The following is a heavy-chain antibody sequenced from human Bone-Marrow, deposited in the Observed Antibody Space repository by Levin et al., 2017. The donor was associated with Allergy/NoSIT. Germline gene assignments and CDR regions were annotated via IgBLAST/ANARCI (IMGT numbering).Heavy chain of an antibody. D-gene: IGHD6-13*01. V-gene: IGHV3-23*01. CDR3: AREAGGSGWYTADY. J-gene: IGHJ4*02. Sequence: GESLKISCAASGFTFGSYAITWVRQGPGKGLQWVSAIRPGGEKTYYANSVEGRFTVSRDNSKNTVYLQMSSLRVEDTATCYCAREAGGSGWYTADYWGRGTLVTVSS. CDR2: IRPGGEKT. CDR1: GFTFGSYA.